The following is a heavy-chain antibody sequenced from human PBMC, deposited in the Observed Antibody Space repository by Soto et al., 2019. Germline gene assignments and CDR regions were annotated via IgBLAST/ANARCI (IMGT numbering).Heavy chain of an antibody. CDR2: ISGSGGST. CDR3: AKDPLPGIPSAYEFPKFDP. J-gene: IGHJ5*02. CDR1: GFTFSSYA. Sequence: EVQLLESGGGLVQPGGSLRLSCAASGFTFSSYAMSWVRQAPGKGLEWVSAISGSGGSTYYADSVKGRFTISRDNSKNTLYLQMNSLRAEDTAVYYCAKDPLPGIPSAYEFPKFDPRGQGTLVTVSS. V-gene: IGHV3-23*01. D-gene: IGHD5-12*01.